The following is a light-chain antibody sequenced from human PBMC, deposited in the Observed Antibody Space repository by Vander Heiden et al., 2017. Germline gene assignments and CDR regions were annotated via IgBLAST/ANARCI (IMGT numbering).Light chain of an antibody. CDR2: QDS. J-gene: IGLJ2*01. CDR1: KLGDKY. V-gene: IGLV3-1*01. Sequence: SYELTQPPSVSVSPGQTASITCSGDKLGDKYACWYQQKPGQSPVLVIYQDSKRPSGIPERFSGSSSGNTATLTIRGTQAMDEADYYCQAWDSSNVVFGGGTKLTVL. CDR3: QAWDSSNVV.